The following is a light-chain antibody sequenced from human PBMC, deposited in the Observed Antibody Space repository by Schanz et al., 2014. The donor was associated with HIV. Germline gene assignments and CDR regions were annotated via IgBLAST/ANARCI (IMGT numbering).Light chain of an antibody. J-gene: IGLJ3*02. CDR3: CSYAGSSTWV. Sequence: QSALTQPASVSGSPGQSITISCTGTNSDIGDYNYVSWYQQHPGKAPKLMIYDVSHRPLGVSSRFSGSKSGNTASLTISGLQAEDAADYYCCSYAGSSTWVFGGGTKLTVL. V-gene: IGLV2-14*03. CDR1: NSDIGDYNY. CDR2: DVS.